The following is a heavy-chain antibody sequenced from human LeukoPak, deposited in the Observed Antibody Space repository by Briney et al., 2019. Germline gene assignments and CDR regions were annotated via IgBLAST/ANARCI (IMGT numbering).Heavy chain of an antibody. J-gene: IGHJ4*02. V-gene: IGHV3-30*03. CDR3: ARDWYQLLGRGLDY. Sequence: GGSLRLSCAASGFTFSSYGMHWVRQAPGKGLEWVAVISYGGSNKYYADSVKGRFTISRDNSKNTLYLQMNSLRAEDTAVYYCARDWYQLLGRGLDYWGQGTLVTVSS. D-gene: IGHD2-2*01. CDR2: ISYGGSNK. CDR1: GFTFSSYG.